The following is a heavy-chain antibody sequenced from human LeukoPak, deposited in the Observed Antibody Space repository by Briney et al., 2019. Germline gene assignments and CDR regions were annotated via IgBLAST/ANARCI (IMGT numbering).Heavy chain of an antibody. CDR3: ARDIVSGSGSLDY. V-gene: IGHV3-74*01. CDR2: VKSDGSNP. J-gene: IGHJ4*02. Sequence: GSLRLSCAASRFSFSNYWMHWVRQAPGKGLGWVSRVKSDGSNPIYADSVKGRFTISRDNAENMLYLQMNTLGAEDTAVYYCARDIVSGSGSLDYWGQGTLVTVSS. D-gene: IGHD3-10*01. CDR1: RFSFSNYW.